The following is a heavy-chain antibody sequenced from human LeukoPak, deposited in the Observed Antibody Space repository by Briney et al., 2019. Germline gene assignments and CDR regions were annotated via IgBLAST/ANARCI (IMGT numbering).Heavy chain of an antibody. Sequence: ASVKVSCKASGYTFTIYGISWVLQAPGQGLEWMGWISAYNGNTNYAQKLQGRVTMTTDTSTSTAYMELRSLRSDDTAVYYCARVFQYNWFDPWGQGTLVTVSS. CDR3: ARVFQYNWFDP. CDR2: ISAYNGNT. D-gene: IGHD2/OR15-2a*01. J-gene: IGHJ5*02. CDR1: GYTFTIYG. V-gene: IGHV1-18*01.